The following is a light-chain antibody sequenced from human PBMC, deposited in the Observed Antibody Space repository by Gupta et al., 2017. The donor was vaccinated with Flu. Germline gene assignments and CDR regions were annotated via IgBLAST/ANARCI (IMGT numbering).Light chain of an antibody. V-gene: IGLV1-47*01. CDR1: SSNIGSNY. Sequence: SSSNIGSNYVYWYQHLPGTAPKLLIYRDDQRPSGVPDRFSGSKSGTSASLAISGLRSEDEADYYCAAWDGSLNGVVFGGGTKLTVL. J-gene: IGLJ2*01. CDR2: RDD. CDR3: AAWDGSLNGVV.